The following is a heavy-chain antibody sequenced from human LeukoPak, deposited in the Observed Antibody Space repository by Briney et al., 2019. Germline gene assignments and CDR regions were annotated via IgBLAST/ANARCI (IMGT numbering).Heavy chain of an antibody. D-gene: IGHD3-22*01. CDR2: INHSGNT. CDR1: GGSFSGYY. CDR3: ARSLGYSSGYRT. V-gene: IGHV4-34*01. J-gene: IGHJ5*02. Sequence: SETLSLTCAVYGGSFSGYYWTWIRQPPGKGLEWIGEINHSGNTNYNLSLKNRVTISVDTSKNQFSLKLSSVTAADTAVYYCARSLGYSSGYRTWGQGTLVTVSS.